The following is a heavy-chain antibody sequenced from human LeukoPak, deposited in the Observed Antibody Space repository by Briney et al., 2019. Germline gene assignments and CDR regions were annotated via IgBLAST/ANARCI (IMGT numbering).Heavy chain of an antibody. D-gene: IGHD2-15*01. CDR1: GGSFSGYY. CDR2: INHSGST. V-gene: IGHV4-34*01. CDR3: ARKFRYCSGGSCYSWRWFDP. Sequence: SETLSLTCAVYGGSFSGYYWSWIRQPPGKGLEWIGEINHSGSTNYNPSLKSRVTISVDTSKNQFSLKLSSVTAADTAVYYCARKFRYCSGGSCYSWRWFDPWGQGTLVTVSS. J-gene: IGHJ5*02.